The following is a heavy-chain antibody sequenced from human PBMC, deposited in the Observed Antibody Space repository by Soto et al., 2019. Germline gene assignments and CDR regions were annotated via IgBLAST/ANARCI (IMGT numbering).Heavy chain of an antibody. J-gene: IGHJ4*02. CDR2: ISYDGSYK. CDR1: GFTFSSYG. D-gene: IGHD5-12*01. CDR3: AKEGSVVATTPDFDY. V-gene: IGHV3-30*18. Sequence: QVQLVESGGGVVQPGRSLRLSCAASGFTFSSYGMHWVRQAPGKGLEWVAVISYDGSYKYYADSMKGRVTISRDNSKTTLYVQMNSLRAEDTAVYYCAKEGSVVATTPDFDYWGQGTLVTVSS.